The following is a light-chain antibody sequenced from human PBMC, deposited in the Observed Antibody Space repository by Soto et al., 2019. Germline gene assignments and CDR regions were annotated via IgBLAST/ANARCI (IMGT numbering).Light chain of an antibody. CDR2: GAS. CDR1: QTVSSTY. CDR3: QQYGRSRT. V-gene: IGKV3-20*01. J-gene: IGKJ1*01. Sequence: EIVLTQSPGALSLSPGARATLSCRASQTVSSTYLAWYQQRPGLAPRLLIYGASSRATGIPDRFSGSGSGTVFTLTISRLEPEDFAVYYCQQYGRSRTFGQGTKVDIK.